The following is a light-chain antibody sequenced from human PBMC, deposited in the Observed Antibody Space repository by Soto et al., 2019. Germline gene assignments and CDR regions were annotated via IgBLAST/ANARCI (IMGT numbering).Light chain of an antibody. V-gene: IGLV2-14*01. CDR1: SSDVGGHNY. J-gene: IGLJ3*02. CDR3: SSYTSRSTWL. CDR2: EVT. Sequence: QPVLTQPASVSGSPGQSITISCTGTSSDVGGHNYVSWYQQHPGRAPKLMIYEVTNRPSGGSTRFSGSKSGNTASLTISGLRAEDEADYYCSSYTSRSTWLFGGGTKLTVL.